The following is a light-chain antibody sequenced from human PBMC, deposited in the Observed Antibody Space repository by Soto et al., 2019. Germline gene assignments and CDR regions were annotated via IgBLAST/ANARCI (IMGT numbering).Light chain of an antibody. CDR2: LSSEGSH. CDR3: QTWGTGIQV. Sequence: QPVLTQSPSASASLGASVRLTCTLTSGHSSYALAWHQQPTEKGPRYLMQLSSEGSHSQGDGIPDRFSGSSSGAERYLTSASLQSEDEADYHCQTWGTGIQVFGGGTKLTVL. V-gene: IGLV4-69*01. J-gene: IGLJ2*01. CDR1: SGHSSYA.